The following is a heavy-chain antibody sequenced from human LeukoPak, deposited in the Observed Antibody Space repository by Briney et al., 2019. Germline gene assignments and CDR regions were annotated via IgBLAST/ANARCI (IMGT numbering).Heavy chain of an antibody. CDR1: GYTFTTYA. D-gene: IGHD2-8*01. V-gene: IGHV1-3*01. Sequence: GASVKVSCKASGYTFTTYAMHWVRQAPGLRLEWMGWINAGNGNTKYSQKFQGRVTITRDTSASTAYMELSGLRSEDTAMYYCARDWHGVGDGVFDCWGQGTLVSVSS. CDR3: ARDWHGVGDGVFDC. J-gene: IGHJ4*02. CDR2: INAGNGNT.